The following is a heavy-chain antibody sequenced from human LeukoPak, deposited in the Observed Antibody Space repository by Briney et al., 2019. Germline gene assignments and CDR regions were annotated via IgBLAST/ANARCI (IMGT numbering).Heavy chain of an antibody. CDR3: ARACLGDHYGMDV. CDR2: IYYSGST. J-gene: IGHJ6*02. Sequence: SETLSLTCTVSGGSISSYYWSWIRQPPGKGLEWIGYIYYSGSTNYNPSLKSRVNISVETSTNKFFLMLKSWTAADPAVLYCARACLGDHYGMDVWGQGTTVTVSS. V-gene: IGHV4-59*12. CDR1: GGSISSYY.